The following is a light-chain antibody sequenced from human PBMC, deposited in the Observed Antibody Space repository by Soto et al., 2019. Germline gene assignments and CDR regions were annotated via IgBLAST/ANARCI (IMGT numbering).Light chain of an antibody. CDR1: SSDIGDYNF. Sequence: QSVLTQPASVSGSPGQSITISCTGTSSDIGDYNFVSWYQQYPGKAPKPMIYEVSNRPSGVSNRFSASKSGNTASLTISGLQAEDEAAYYCSSYTGTNTLYVFGTGTKVTVL. J-gene: IGLJ1*01. CDR2: EVS. CDR3: SSYTGTNTLYV. V-gene: IGLV2-14*01.